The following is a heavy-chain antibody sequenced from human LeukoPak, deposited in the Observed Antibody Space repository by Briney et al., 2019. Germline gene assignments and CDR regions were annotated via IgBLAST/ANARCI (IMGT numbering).Heavy chain of an antibody. CDR2: IYSGGST. J-gene: IGHJ4*02. Sequence: PGGSLRLSCAASGFTVSDYYMSWLRQAPGKGLSWVSVIYSGGSTYYADSVKGRFTISKHKSKNTLYLQMNSLKTEDTAVYYCTTAGVRYFDWFSPALIYFDYWGQGTLVTVSS. V-gene: IGHV3-53*01. D-gene: IGHD3-9*01. CDR3: TTAGVRYFDWFSPALIYFDY. CDR1: GFTVSDYY.